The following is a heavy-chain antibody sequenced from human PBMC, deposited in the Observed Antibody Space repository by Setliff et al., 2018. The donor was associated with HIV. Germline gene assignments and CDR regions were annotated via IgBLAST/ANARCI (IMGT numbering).Heavy chain of an antibody. CDR3: ARGVAAAGTDY. CDR2: ISYSTGYI. V-gene: IGHV3-21*01. D-gene: IGHD6-13*01. CDR1: GFTFSNYW. Sequence: GGSLRLSCAASGFTFSNYWMHWVRQAPGKGLEWVSSISYSTGYIYYADSVKGRFTISRDNAKSSLYLQMNSLRAEDTAVYYCARGVAAAGTDYWGQGTLVTVSS. J-gene: IGHJ4*02.